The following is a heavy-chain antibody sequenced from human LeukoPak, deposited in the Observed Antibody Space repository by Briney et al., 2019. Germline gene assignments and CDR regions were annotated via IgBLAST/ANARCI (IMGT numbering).Heavy chain of an antibody. CDR2: ISSSSSTI. CDR3: ARDFSEYSYGYDYYYYGMDV. Sequence: AGSLRLSCAASGFTFSSYSMNWVRQAPGKGLEWVSYISSSSSTIYYADSVKGRFTISRDNAKNSLYLQMNSLRDEDTAVYYCARDFSEYSYGYDYYYYGMDVWGQGTTVTVSS. CDR1: GFTFSSYS. V-gene: IGHV3-48*02. D-gene: IGHD5-18*01. J-gene: IGHJ6*02.